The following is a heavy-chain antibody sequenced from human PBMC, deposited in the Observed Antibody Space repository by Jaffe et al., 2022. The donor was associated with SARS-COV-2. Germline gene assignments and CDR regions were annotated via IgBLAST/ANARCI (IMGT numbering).Heavy chain of an antibody. J-gene: IGHJ4*02. V-gene: IGHV3-23*01. Sequence: EVQLLESGGGLVQPGGSLRLSCAASGFTFSSYAMSWVRQAPGKGLEWVSVISVGGGTTNFADSVKGRFTISRDNSKNTLHLQMNSLRAEDTAVYYCARDRGYVGGYFDNWGQGILVTVSS. CDR1: GFTFSSYA. D-gene: IGHD3-10*01. CDR2: ISVGGGTT. CDR3: ARDRGYVGGYFDN.